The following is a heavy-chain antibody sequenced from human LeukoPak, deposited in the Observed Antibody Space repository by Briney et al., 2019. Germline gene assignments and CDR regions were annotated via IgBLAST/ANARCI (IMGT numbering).Heavy chain of an antibody. CDR2: INPNSGGT. CDR3: ARATLGYCSSTSCQHFDY. CDR1: GYTFTGYY. D-gene: IGHD2-2*01. J-gene: IGHJ4*02. V-gene: IGHV1-2*02. Sequence: ASVKVSCKASGYTFTGYYMHWVRQAPGQGREWMGWINPNSGGTNYAQKFQGRVTMTRDTSISTAYMELSRLRSDDTAVYYCARATLGYCSSTSCQHFDYWGQGTLVTVSS.